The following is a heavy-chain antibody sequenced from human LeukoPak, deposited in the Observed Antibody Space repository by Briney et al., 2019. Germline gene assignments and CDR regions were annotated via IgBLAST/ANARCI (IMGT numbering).Heavy chain of an antibody. CDR2: TSGST. Sequence: SETLSLTCTVSGVSISSYYWSWIRQPAGKGLEWIGRTSGSTYYNPSLKSRVTISVDTSRNQFSLKLTSVTAADTAVYYCARDGPWKSDCWGQGTLVTVSS. CDR1: GVSISSYY. D-gene: IGHD1-1*01. V-gene: IGHV4-4*07. J-gene: IGHJ4*02. CDR3: ARDGPWKSDC.